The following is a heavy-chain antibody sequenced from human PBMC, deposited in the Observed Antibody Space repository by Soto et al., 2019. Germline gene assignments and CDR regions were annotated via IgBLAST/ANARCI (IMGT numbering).Heavy chain of an antibody. CDR1: GFSLSTSGVG. CDR2: IYWNDDK. V-gene: IGHV2-5*01. CDR3: ARDDFWSGYSSYYFDY. Sequence: SGPTLVNPTQTLTLTCTFSGFSLSTSGVGVGWIRQPPGKALEWLALIYWNDDKRYSPSLESRLTITKDTSKNQVVLTMTNMDPVDTATYYCARDDFWSGYSSYYFDYWGQGTLVTVSS. J-gene: IGHJ4*02. D-gene: IGHD3-3*01.